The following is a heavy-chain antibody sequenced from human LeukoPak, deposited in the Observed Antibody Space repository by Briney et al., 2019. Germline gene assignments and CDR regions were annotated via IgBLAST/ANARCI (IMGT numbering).Heavy chain of an antibody. CDR2: INPNSGGT. CDR1: GYTFTGYY. V-gene: IGHV1-2*02. J-gene: IGHJ6*02. Sequence: GASVKVSCKASGYTFTGYYMHWVRQAPGQGLEWMGWINPNSGGTNYAQKFQGRVTMTRDTSISTAYMELSRLRSDDTAVYYCARARGIADYYHGMDVWGQGTTVTVSS. D-gene: IGHD6-13*01. CDR3: ARARGIADYYHGMDV.